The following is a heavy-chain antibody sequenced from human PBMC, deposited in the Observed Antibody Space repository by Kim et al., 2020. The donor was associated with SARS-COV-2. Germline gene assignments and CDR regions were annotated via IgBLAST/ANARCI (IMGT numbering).Heavy chain of an antibody. CDR3: ATNLAKAGVI. CDR2: DKT. D-gene: IGHD6-19*01. Sequence: DKTYYIESMEGRLTISRDDAKNTLYLQMSSLRVEDTAVYYCATNLAKAGVIWGQGTLVTVSS. J-gene: IGHJ4*02. V-gene: IGHV3-66*01.